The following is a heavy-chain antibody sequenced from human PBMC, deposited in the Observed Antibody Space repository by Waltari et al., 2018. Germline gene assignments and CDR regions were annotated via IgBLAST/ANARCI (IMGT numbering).Heavy chain of an antibody. V-gene: IGHV3-74*01. Sequence: EVQLVESGGGLVQPGGSLRLSCAVSGFTFSSYWMHWCRQTPGEGLVWLSRTNSDGSCTNYADSVEGRLTMSRDNAKDTVYLQMNSLRAEDTAIYYCVRGSLNPGFDYWGQGTLVTVSS. J-gene: IGHJ4*02. CDR3: VRGSLNPGFDY. CDR2: TNSDGSCT. CDR1: GFTFSSYW.